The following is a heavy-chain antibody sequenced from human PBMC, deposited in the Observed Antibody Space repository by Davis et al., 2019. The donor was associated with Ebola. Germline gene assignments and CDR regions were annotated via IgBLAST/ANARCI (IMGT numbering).Heavy chain of an antibody. CDR3: AKDWSGGLDY. D-gene: IGHD3-3*01. J-gene: IGHJ4*02. V-gene: IGHV3-30*18. CDR1: GFTFSSYG. Sequence: GESLKISCAASGFTFSSYGMHWVRQAPGKGLEWVAVISYDGSNKYYADSVKGRFTISRDNSKNTLYLQMNSLRAEDTAVYYCAKDWSGGLDYWGQGTLVTVSS. CDR2: ISYDGSNK.